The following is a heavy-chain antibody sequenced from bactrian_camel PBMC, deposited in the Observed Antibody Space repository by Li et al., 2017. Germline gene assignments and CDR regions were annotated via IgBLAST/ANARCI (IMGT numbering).Heavy chain of an antibody. CDR2: IGSSGST. Sequence: HVQLVESGGGSVQAGGSLRLSCAFSGYTYSGHCMGWFRQAPGKEREGVAIIGSSGSTGYADSVKGRFTISKDNAKNTLYLQMNSLKPEDTGMYYCAADPTRSYCTGGYWKHPVLVGANPYWGQGTQVTVS. D-gene: IGHD2*01. J-gene: IGHJ4*01. CDR1: GYTYSGHC. CDR3: AADPTRSYCTGGYWKHPVLVGANPY. V-gene: IGHV3S55*01.